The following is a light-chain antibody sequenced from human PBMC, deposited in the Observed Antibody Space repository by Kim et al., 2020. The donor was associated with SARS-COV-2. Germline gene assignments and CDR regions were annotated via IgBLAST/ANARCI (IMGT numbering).Light chain of an antibody. V-gene: IGLV3-21*04. CDR1: NIGSKT. CDR3: QVWDSSTDHYV. CDR2: YDS. Sequence: SYELTQPPSVSVAPGKTARITCGGNNIGSKTVHWCQQKPGQAPVLLIYYDSDRPSGIPERFSGSNSGNTATLTISRVEAGDEADYYCQVWDSSTDHYVFGTGTKVTVL. J-gene: IGLJ1*01.